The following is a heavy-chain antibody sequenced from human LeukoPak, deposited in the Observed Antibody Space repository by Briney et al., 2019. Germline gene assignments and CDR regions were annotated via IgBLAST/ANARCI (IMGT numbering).Heavy chain of an antibody. D-gene: IGHD3-3*01. CDR1: GGSISGDSYY. V-gene: IGHV4-39*01. J-gene: IGHJ4*02. CDR2: IYYSGST. CDR3: ARLWSGYRPPDF. Sequence: KSSETLSLTCTVSGGSISGDSYYWGWIRQPPGEGLEWIGSIYYSGSTYYNPSLRSRVTISVDTSKSQISLKLRPVTAADTAMYYCARLWSGYRPPDFWGQGTLVTVSS.